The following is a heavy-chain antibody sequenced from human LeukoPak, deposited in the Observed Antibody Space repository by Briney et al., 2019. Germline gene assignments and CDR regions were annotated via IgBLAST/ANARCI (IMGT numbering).Heavy chain of an antibody. Sequence: SETLSLTCTVSGGSISSYYWSWIRQPPGNGLEWIGYIYYSGSINYNPSLKRRVTVSVDTSKNQFSLKLSSVTAADTAVYYCATTDYYGSGSYYFPYYYYMDVWGKGTTVTVSS. D-gene: IGHD3-10*01. CDR1: GGSISSYY. CDR2: IYYSGSI. CDR3: ATTDYYGSGSYYFPYYYYMDV. V-gene: IGHV4-59*08. J-gene: IGHJ6*03.